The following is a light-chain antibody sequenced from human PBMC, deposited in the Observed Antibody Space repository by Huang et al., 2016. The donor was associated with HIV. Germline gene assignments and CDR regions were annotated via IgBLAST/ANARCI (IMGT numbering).Light chain of an antibody. CDR2: DAS. J-gene: IGKJ4*01. CDR1: KSVSNY. V-gene: IGKV3-11*01. Sequence: EIVLTQSPATLASSPGERATLSCWASKSVSNYLAWYQQTPGQAPRLLIYDASHRATGIPARFNGSGSGADFTLTIDSLEPEYFAVYYCQQRSNWPLTFGRGTKVEI. CDR3: QQRSNWPLT.